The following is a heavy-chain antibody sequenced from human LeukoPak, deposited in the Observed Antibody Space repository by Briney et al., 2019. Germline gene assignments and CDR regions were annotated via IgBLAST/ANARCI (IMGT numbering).Heavy chain of an antibody. CDR3: ARQSTNLRRLDP. V-gene: IGHV4-59*08. D-gene: IGHD1-14*01. Sequence: SETLSLTCTVFGGSISNYYWSWIRHLPGKGLEWIGYNSYSGITKYNPSLKRRATISVDTSKHQFSLKVTSATAADTAIYYCARQSTNLRRLDPWGQGTLVTVSS. CDR1: GGSISNYY. CDR2: NSYSGIT. J-gene: IGHJ5*02.